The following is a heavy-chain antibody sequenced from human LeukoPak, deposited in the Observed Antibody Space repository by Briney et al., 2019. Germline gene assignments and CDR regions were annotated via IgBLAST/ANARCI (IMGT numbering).Heavy chain of an antibody. Sequence: GGSLRLSCATSGFIFSSYGIHWVRQAPGKGLEWVAFIRYDGSDKYYADSVKGRFTIFRDNAKNSLYLQMNSLRAEDTAVYYCARLYSSSWYGFRGYYMDVWGKGTTVTVSS. V-gene: IGHV3-30*02. J-gene: IGHJ6*03. CDR2: IRYDGSDK. CDR3: ARLYSSSWYGFRGYYMDV. CDR1: GFIFSSYG. D-gene: IGHD6-13*01.